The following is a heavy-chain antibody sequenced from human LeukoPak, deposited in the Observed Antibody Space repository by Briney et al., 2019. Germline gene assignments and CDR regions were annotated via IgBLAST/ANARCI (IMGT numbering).Heavy chain of an antibody. Sequence: SETLSLTCTVSVGSISIYYWRWLPQPTGKGREWLKHFYTSGSNNYNPSLNSPATLSVDTTNNQFSLKMTSVTATEPAVYFCRRGSRGYSYGYAPPFDYWGQGTLVTVSS. CDR2: FYTSGSN. D-gene: IGHD5-18*01. V-gene: IGHV4-4*07. CDR1: VGSISIYY. CDR3: RRGSRGYSYGYAPPFDY. J-gene: IGHJ4*02.